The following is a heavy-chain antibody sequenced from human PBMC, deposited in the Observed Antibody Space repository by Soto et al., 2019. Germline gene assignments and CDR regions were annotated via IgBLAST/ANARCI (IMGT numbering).Heavy chain of an antibody. CDR3: ARDRNWYFDL. CDR2: ISYDGSNK. V-gene: IGHV3-30-3*01. CDR1: GFTFSSYA. Sequence: QVQLVESGGGVVQPGRSLRLSCAASGFTFSSYAMHWVRQAPGKGLEWVSVISYDGSNKHYADSVKGRFTISRDNSKNTLYLQMTSRRAGDTAVYYCARDRNWYFDLWGSGTLVTVSS. J-gene: IGHJ2*01.